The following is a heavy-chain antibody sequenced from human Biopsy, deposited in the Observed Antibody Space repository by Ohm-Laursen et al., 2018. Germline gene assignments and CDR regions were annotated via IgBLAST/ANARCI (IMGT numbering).Heavy chain of an antibody. CDR3: AREAIGYQLPCDD. J-gene: IGHJ4*02. CDR1: TGTFNSYG. D-gene: IGHD2-2*01. CDR2: IIPILRTT. Sequence: SVKVSCKAPTGTFNSYGIIWVRQAPGQGLEWMGRIIPILRTTAYAQTFLGRVTITADSPTSTVDMKLTSLTSDDTAVYFCAREAIGYQLPCDDWGQGTLVTVSS. V-gene: IGHV1-69*11.